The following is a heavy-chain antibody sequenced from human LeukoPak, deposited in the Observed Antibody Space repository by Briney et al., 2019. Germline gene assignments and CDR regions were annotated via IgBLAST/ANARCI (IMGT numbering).Heavy chain of an antibody. CDR1: GFTFSNYA. CDR3: ARVLSYEAVAGTDY. CDR2: ISSSGSTI. D-gene: IGHD6-19*01. J-gene: IGHJ4*02. Sequence: GGSLRLSCAASGFTFSNYAMDWVRQAPGKGLEWVSYISSSGSTIYYADSVKGRFTISRDNAKNSLYLQMNSLRAEDTAVYYCARVLSYEAVAGTDYWGQGTLVTVSS. V-gene: IGHV3-48*03.